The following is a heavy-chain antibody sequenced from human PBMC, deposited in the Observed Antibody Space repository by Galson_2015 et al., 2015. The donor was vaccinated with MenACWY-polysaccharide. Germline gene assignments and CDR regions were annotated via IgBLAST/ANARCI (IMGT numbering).Heavy chain of an antibody. CDR1: GFTFSSYG. D-gene: IGHD1-26*01. V-gene: IGHV3-30*18. CDR3: AKGGSYYYKTHFDY. J-gene: IGHJ4*02. CDR2: ISYDGSNK. Sequence: SLRLSCAASGFTFSSYGMHWVRQAPGKGLEWVAVISYDGSNKYYADSVKGRFTISRDNSKNTLYLQMNSLRAEDTAVYYCAKGGSYYYKTHFDYWGQGTLVTVSS.